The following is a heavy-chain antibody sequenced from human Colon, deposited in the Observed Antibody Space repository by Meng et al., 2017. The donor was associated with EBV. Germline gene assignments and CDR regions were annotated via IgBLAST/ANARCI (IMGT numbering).Heavy chain of an antibody. Sequence: VQLQEPGPGLLQPSQTLSLACTVSGGSMSSGNYYWSWIRQPPGKGLEWIGYIHHSGSAYYNPSLKSRVSISVDTSKNQFSLNLNSMTAADTAVYYCASFDHIPRRNYFDYWGQGTLVTVSS. CDR3: ASFDHIPRRNYFDY. CDR2: IHHSGSA. V-gene: IGHV4-30-4*01. J-gene: IGHJ4*02. CDR1: GGSMSSGNYY. D-gene: IGHD2-21*01.